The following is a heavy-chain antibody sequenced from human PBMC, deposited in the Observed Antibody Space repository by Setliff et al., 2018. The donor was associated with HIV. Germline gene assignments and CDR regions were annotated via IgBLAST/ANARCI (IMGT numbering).Heavy chain of an antibody. D-gene: IGHD2-21*02. CDR2: IFTSGST. CDR3: ARLSGDYYYFDY. Sequence: PSETLSLTCTVSGDSISNYYWGWVRQPPGKGLEWIGYIFTSGSTKYNPSLKSRVTISVDTSKNQFSLKLTSVTAADTAVYYCARLSGDYYYFDYWGQGTLVTVS. CDR1: GDSISNYY. J-gene: IGHJ4*02. V-gene: IGHV4-4*09.